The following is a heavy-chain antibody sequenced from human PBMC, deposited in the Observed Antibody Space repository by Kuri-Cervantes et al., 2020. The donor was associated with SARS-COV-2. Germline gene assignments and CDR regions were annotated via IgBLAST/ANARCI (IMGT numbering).Heavy chain of an antibody. Sequence: GGSLRLSCAASGFTFSSYWMHWVRQAPGKGLVWVSRINSDGSTTSYADSVKGRFTISRDNAKNTLYLQMNSLRAEDTAVYYCARISIWVVAATLFLAYYSYYGMDVWGQGTTVTVSS. CDR3: ARISIWVVAATLFLAYYSYYGMDV. CDR2: INSDGSTT. D-gene: IGHD2-15*01. V-gene: IGHV3-74*01. J-gene: IGHJ6*02. CDR1: GFTFSSYW.